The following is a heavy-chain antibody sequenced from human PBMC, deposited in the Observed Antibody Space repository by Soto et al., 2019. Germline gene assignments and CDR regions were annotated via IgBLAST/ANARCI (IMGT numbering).Heavy chain of an antibody. V-gene: IGHV3-23*01. Sequence: GGSLRLSCAASGFTFSSYAMSWVRQAPGKGLEWVSAISGSGGSTYYADSVKGRFTISRDNSKNTLYLQMNSLRAEDTAVYYCAKGPPFSSSWYPYYFDYWGQGTLVTVSS. CDR1: GFTFSSYA. D-gene: IGHD6-13*01. J-gene: IGHJ4*02. CDR2: ISGSGGST. CDR3: AKGPPFSSSWYPYYFDY.